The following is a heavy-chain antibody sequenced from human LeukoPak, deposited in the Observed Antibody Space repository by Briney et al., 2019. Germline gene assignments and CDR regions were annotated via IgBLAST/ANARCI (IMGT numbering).Heavy chain of an antibody. CDR3: ARWFGESEFDY. CDR2: IYYSGST. V-gene: IGHV4-39*01. D-gene: IGHD3-10*01. J-gene: IGHJ4*02. CDR1: GGSISSSSYY. Sequence: SETLSLTCTVSGGSISSSSYYWGWIRQPPGKGLEWIGSIYYSGSTYYNPSLKSRVTISVDTSKNQFSLKLSSVTAADTAVYYCARWFGESEFDYWGQGTLVTVSS.